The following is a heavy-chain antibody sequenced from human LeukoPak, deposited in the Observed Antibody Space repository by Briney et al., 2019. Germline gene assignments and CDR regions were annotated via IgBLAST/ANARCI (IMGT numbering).Heavy chain of an antibody. D-gene: IGHD3-16*01. CDR1: GGSISSGGYS. V-gene: IGHV4-30-2*01. CDR2: IYHSGST. Sequence: PSQTLSLTCAVSGGSISSGGYSWSWIRQPPGKGLEWIGYIYHSGSTNYNPSLKSRVTISVDTSKNQFSLKLSSVTAADTAVYYCARLIGGYYFDYWGQGTLVTVSS. J-gene: IGHJ4*02. CDR3: ARLIGGYYFDY.